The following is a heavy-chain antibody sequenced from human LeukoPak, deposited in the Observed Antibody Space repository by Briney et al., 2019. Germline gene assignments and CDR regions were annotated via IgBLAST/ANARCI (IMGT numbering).Heavy chain of an antibody. CDR3: ARANVGYWYFDL. Sequence: GGSLRLSCAASGFTFSSDDMHWVRQATGKGLEWVSAIGTAGDTYYPGSVKGRFTISRENAKNSLYLQMNSLRAGDTAVYYCARANVGYWYFDLWGRGTLVTVSS. V-gene: IGHV3-13*01. J-gene: IGHJ2*01. CDR1: GFTFSSDD. CDR2: IGTAGDT. D-gene: IGHD3-10*02.